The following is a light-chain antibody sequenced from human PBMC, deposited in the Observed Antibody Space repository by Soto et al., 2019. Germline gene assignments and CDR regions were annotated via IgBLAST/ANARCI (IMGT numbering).Light chain of an antibody. CDR1: QSVSRY. J-gene: IGKJ4*01. V-gene: IGKV3-20*01. Sequence: IVLTPAPGTLSLSPGERATLSCRASQSVSRYLTWYQQKPGQGPRVLIYGASSRATGIPDRFSGSGSGTDFTLTINRLEPEDFAVYYCQQYGSSLFAFGGGTKVDIK. CDR2: GAS. CDR3: QQYGSSLFA.